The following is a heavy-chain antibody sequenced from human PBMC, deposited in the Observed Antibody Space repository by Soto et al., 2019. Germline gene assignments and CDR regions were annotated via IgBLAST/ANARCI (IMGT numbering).Heavy chain of an antibody. J-gene: IGHJ5*02. Sequence: MQLQASGPGLVKPSETLSLTCNVSGASVSHGYWSWIRQPPGKALEWIGFMYLGGSFNYNPSLTSRATISVEPSKNQFSMKLTSVTASDTARYYCSRSYYDSTGFAVDPWGQGTLGTVSS. D-gene: IGHD3-22*01. CDR1: GASVSHGY. V-gene: IGHV4-59*02. CDR2: MYLGGSF. CDR3: SRSYYDSTGFAVDP.